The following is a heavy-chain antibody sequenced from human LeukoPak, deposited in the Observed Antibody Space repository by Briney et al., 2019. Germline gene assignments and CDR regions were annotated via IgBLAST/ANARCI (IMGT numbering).Heavy chain of an antibody. CDR1: GYSFTGYY. CDR3: ACVVRGAFDI. Sequence: ASMKVSCKASGYSFTGYYMHWVRQAPGQGLEWMGCINPNSGGTDYAQKFQGRVTMTRDTSISTAYMELSSLRSEDTAVYYCACVVRGAFDIWGQGTLVTVSS. J-gene: IGHJ3*02. D-gene: IGHD2-21*01. CDR2: INPNSGGT. V-gene: IGHV1-2*02.